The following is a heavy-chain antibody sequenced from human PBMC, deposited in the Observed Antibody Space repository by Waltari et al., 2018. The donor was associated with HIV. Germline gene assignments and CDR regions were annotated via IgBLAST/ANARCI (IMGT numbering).Heavy chain of an antibody. CDR2: IIPIFVTA. Sequence: QVQLVQSGAEVKKPGSSVKVSCKASGGSFSSYAISCVRQAPGQGLECMGGIIPIFVTANYAQKFQGRVTITADESTSTAYMELSSLRSEDTAVYYCARGSWDYVWGSYQTIRYFDYWGQGTLVTVSS. CDR1: GGSFSSYA. V-gene: IGHV1-69*01. CDR3: ARGSWDYVWGSYQTIRYFDY. J-gene: IGHJ4*02. D-gene: IGHD3-16*02.